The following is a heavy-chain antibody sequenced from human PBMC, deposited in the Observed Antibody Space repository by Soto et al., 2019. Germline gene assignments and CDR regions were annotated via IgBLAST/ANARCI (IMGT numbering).Heavy chain of an antibody. CDR3: AREYYYDSSGYYFGY. Sequence: KGLEWVSSISSSSSYIYHADSVKGRFTISRDNAKNSLYLQMNXLRAEDTAVYYCAREYYYDSSGYYFGYWGQGTLVTVSS. J-gene: IGHJ4*02. CDR2: ISSSSSYI. D-gene: IGHD3-22*01. V-gene: IGHV3-21*01.